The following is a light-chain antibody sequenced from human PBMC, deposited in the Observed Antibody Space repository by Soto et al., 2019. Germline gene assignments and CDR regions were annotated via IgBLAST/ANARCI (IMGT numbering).Light chain of an antibody. CDR1: QSVSNN. J-gene: IGKJ5*01. CDR2: YAS. Sequence: EIIMTQSPATLSVSPGERATLSCRASQSVSNNLAWYQQKPGQAPRLLIYYASTRATGIPARFSGSGSGTESTLAISSLQSEDFALDFCQQYKDWPPITFGQGPRLEV. V-gene: IGKV3-15*01. CDR3: QQYKDWPPIT.